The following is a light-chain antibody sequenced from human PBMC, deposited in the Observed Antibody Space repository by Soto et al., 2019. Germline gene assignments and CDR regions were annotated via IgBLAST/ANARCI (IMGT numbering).Light chain of an antibody. CDR2: GAS. CDR1: QSVSSN. Sequence: EMVLTQSPAALSLSPGESATLSCRASQSVSSNLAWHQQRPGQAPRLLIYGASTRATGIPARFSGSGSGTEFTLTISSLQSEDFAVYYCQQYNNWPSWTFGQGTKVDIK. V-gene: IGKV3-15*01. J-gene: IGKJ1*01. CDR3: QQYNNWPSWT.